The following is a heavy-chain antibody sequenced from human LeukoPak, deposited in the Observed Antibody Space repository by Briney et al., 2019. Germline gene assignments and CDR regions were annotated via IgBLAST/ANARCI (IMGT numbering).Heavy chain of an antibody. CDR3: AREQLYSGYYGLDV. Sequence: QPGGSLRLSCAASGFTFSSYGMHWVRQAPGKGLEWVAVIWYDGSNKYYADSVKGRFTISRDNSKNTVNLQVNSLRPEDTAVYYCAREQLYSGYYGLDVWGQGTTLTVSS. V-gene: IGHV3-33*01. J-gene: IGHJ6*02. D-gene: IGHD2-21*01. CDR2: IWYDGSNK. CDR1: GFTFSSYG.